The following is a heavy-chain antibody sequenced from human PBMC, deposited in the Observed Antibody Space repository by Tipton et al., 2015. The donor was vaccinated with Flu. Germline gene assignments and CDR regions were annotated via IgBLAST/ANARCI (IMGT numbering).Heavy chain of an antibody. CDR2: INQGGSEK. CDR3: ARTRGGYCTSSSCYADYFDY. J-gene: IGHJ4*02. CDR1: GFTFSTYW. D-gene: IGHD2-2*01. V-gene: IGHV3-7*01. Sequence: SLRLSCAASGFTFSTYWMGWVRQAPGKGLEWVANINQGGSEKYYVDSVKGRFTISRDNAKNSLHLQMNSLRAEDTAVYYCARTRGGYCTSSSCYADYFDYRGQGTLVTVSS.